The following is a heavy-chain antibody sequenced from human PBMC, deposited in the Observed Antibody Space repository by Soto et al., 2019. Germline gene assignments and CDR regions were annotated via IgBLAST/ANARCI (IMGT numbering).Heavy chain of an antibody. CDR1: GFTFRSYA. D-gene: IGHD3-22*01. CDR3: ARDQGYDSSGYYVY. J-gene: IGHJ4*02. V-gene: IGHV3-30-3*01. Sequence: PGGSLRLSCAASGFTFRSYAMHWVRQAPGKGLQWVEVISYEGSNKYSADSVKGRFTISRDNSKNTLYLQMNSLRAEDTAVYYCARDQGYDSSGYYVYWGQGTLVTV. CDR2: ISYEGSNK.